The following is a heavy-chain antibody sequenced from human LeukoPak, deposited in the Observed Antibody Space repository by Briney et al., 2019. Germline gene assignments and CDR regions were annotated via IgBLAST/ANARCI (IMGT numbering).Heavy chain of an antibody. V-gene: IGHV4-38-2*01. CDR2: IYHGGST. J-gene: IGHJ4*02. Sequence: SETLSLTCAVSGYSISSGYYWGWIRQPPGKGLEWIGSIYHGGSTYYNPSLRSRVTISVDTSKNQFSLKLSSVAAADTAVYYCARVTTVTTFPLDYWGQGTLVTVSS. CDR3: ARVTTVTTFPLDY. CDR1: GYSISSGYY. D-gene: IGHD4-17*01.